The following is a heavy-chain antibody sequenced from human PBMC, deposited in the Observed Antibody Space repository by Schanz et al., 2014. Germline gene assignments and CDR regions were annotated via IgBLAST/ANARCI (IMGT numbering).Heavy chain of an antibody. V-gene: IGHV3-48*01. CDR3: ARLPVGYGSGIWDV. D-gene: IGHD3-10*01. Sequence: EVQLVESGGGFVQPGGSLGLSCVVSGFTVSSDHMSWVRQAPGKGLEWVSYISSSGTTIYYADSVKGRFTISRDNAKNSLFLQMNSLRVEDTAVYYCARLPVGYGSGIWDVWGQGTSXTVSS. CDR1: GFTVSSDH. CDR2: ISSSGTTI. J-gene: IGHJ6*02.